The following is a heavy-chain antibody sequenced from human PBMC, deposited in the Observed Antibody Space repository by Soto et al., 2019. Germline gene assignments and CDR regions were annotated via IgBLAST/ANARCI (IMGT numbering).Heavy chain of an antibody. CDR1: GGTFSSYA. D-gene: IGHD3-3*01. J-gene: IGHJ4*02. CDR3: ARGRSDYDFWSGYSDY. Sequence: GASVKVSCKASGGTFSSYAISWVRQAPGQGLEWMGGIIPIFGTANYAQKFQGRVTITADESTSTAYMELNSLRDEDTAVYYCARGRSDYDFWSGYSDYWGQGTLVTVSS. V-gene: IGHV1-69*13. CDR2: IIPIFGTA.